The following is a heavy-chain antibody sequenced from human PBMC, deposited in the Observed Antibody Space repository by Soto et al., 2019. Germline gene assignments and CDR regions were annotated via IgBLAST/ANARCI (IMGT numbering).Heavy chain of an antibody. D-gene: IGHD3-9*01. CDR2: ISGSGGST. CDR3: AKDGNPIPYLTGYYRLGWFDP. CDR1: GFTFSSYA. J-gene: IGHJ5*02. V-gene: IGHV3-23*01. Sequence: EVQLLESGGGLVQPGGFLRLSCAASGFTFSSYAMSWVRQAPGKGLEWVSAISGSGGSTYYADSVKGRFTISRDNSKNTLYLQMNSLRGEDTAVYYCAKDGNPIPYLTGYYRLGWFDPWGQGTLVTVSS.